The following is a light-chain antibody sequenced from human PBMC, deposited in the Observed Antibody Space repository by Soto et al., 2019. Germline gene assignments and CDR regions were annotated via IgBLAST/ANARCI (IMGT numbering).Light chain of an antibody. CDR1: QSVSRNF. CDR3: QQYGSSLYT. J-gene: IGKJ2*01. V-gene: IGKV3-20*01. CDR2: GAS. Sequence: EIVLTQSPGTLSLSPGERASLSCRASQSVSRNFLAWYQQKPGQAPRLLIYGASSRATGVPDRFSGSGSGTDITLTISRLEPEDFAVYHCQQYGSSLYTFGQGTKLDIK.